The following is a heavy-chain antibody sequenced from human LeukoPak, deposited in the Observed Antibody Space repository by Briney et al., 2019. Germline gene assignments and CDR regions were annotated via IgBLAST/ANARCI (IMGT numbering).Heavy chain of an antibody. Sequence: GGSLRLSCAASGFTFSSYSMNWVRQAPVKGLEWVSSISSSSSYIYYADSVKGRFTISRDNAKNSLYLQMNSLRAEDTAVYYCARDHSSSGWYNWFDPWGQGTLVTVSS. J-gene: IGHJ5*02. CDR3: ARDHSSSGWYNWFDP. D-gene: IGHD6-19*01. CDR2: ISSSSSYI. V-gene: IGHV3-21*01. CDR1: GFTFSSYS.